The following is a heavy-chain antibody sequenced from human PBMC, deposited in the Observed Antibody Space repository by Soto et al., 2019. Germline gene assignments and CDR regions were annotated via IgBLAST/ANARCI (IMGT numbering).Heavy chain of an antibody. Sequence: EVQLLESGGGLVQPGGSLRLSCAASGFTFSSYAMSWVRQAPGKGLEWVSAISGSGGSTYYADSAKGRFTISRDNSKNTLYLQMNSRRAEDTAVYYWAKDRAYYYDSSGQGAFAICGQGTMVTVSS. D-gene: IGHD3-22*01. J-gene: IGHJ3*02. CDR1: GFTFSSYA. CDR3: AKDRAYYYDSSGQGAFAI. V-gene: IGHV3-23*01. CDR2: ISGSGGST.